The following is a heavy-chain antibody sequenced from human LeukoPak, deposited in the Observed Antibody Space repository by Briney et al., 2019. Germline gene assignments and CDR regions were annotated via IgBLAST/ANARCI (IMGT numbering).Heavy chain of an antibody. CDR1: GGTFSSYA. J-gene: IGHJ6*03. CDR3: ASWGLPPGGLSGSYRTSYYYYYMDV. Sequence: ASVKVSCKASGGTFSSYAISWVRQAPGQGLEWMGGIIPIFGTANYAQKFQGRVTITTDESTSTAYMELSSLRSEDTAVYYCASWGLPPGGLSGSYRTSYYYYYMDVWGKGTTVTVSS. CDR2: IIPIFGTA. V-gene: IGHV1-69*05. D-gene: IGHD3-16*02.